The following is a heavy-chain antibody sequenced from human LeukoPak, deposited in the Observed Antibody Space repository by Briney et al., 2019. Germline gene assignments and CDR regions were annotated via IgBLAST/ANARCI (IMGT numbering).Heavy chain of an antibody. CDR2: INPNSGGT. Sequence: GASVKVSCTASGYTFTGYYIHRVRQAPGQGLEWMGWINPNSGGTNYAQKFQGRVTMTRDASISTAYMELSRLRSDDTAVYYCARAYDILTGYYTTFNYWGQGTLVTVSS. J-gene: IGHJ4*02. CDR1: GYTFTGYY. D-gene: IGHD3-9*01. CDR3: ARAYDILTGYYTTFNY. V-gene: IGHV1-2*02.